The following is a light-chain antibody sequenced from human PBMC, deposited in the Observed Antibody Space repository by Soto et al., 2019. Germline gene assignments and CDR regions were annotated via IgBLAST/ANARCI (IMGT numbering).Light chain of an antibody. CDR1: QSISSW. Sequence: DLQMTQSPSTLSASVGDRVTITCRASQSISSWLAWYQQKPGKAPKLLIYRASSLDSGAPSRFSGSGSGTEFTLTISRLEPEDFAVYYCQHYGGSFIFGPGTKVDIK. J-gene: IGKJ3*01. CDR3: QHYGGSFI. CDR2: RAS. V-gene: IGKV1-5*03.